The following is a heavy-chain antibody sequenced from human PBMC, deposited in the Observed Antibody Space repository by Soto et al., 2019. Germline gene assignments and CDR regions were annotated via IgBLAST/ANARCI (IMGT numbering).Heavy chain of an antibody. CDR3: ARGDYGDYFDY. D-gene: IGHD4-17*01. CDR1: GGSISSEY. J-gene: IGHJ4*02. Sequence: DTVSLTRTFPGGSISSEYWSWLRQPAGKGLEWIGRIYTSGSTKYNPSLKSRVTMSVATSKNQFSLKLSSVTAADTPVYYCARGDYGDYFDYWGQGTL. CDR2: IYTSGST. V-gene: IGHV4-4*07.